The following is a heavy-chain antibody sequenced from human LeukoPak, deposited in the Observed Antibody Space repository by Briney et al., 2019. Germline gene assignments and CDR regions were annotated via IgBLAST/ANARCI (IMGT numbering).Heavy chain of an antibody. CDR1: GYTFTGYY. CDR3: ARDRSEGYFDWLPDVDY. D-gene: IGHD3-9*01. J-gene: IGHJ4*02. Sequence: ASVKVSCKASGYTFTGYYMHWVRQAPGQGLEWMGWISAYNGNTNYAQKLQGRVTMTTDTSTSTAYMELRSLRSDDTAVYYCARDRSEGYFDWLPDVDYWGQGTLVTVSS. V-gene: IGHV1-18*04. CDR2: ISAYNGNT.